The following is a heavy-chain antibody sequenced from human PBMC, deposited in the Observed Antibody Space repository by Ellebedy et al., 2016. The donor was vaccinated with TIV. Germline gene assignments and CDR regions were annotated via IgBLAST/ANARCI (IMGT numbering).Heavy chain of an antibody. J-gene: IGHJ6*02. D-gene: IGHD3-10*01. Sequence: GGSLRLSCAASGFTFTSYAMHWVRQAPGKGLEWVAIVSYDGINKYYADSVKGRFTISRDSSKSTLSLQMNSLRVEDTALYYCARRATVSYYGIDLWGQGTTVTVSS. V-gene: IGHV3-30-3*01. CDR2: VSYDGINK. CDR3: ARRATVSYYGIDL. CDR1: GFTFTSYA.